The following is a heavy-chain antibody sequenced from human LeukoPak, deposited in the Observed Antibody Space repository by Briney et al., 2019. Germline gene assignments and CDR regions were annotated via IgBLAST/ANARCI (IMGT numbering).Heavy chain of an antibody. Sequence: GGSLRLSCAASGFTVSSNYMSWVRQAPGKGLEWVSVIYSGGSTYYADSVKGRFTTSRDNSKNTLYLQMNSLRAEDTAVYYCARDRQHYYDSSGYYTGVYFDYWGQGTLVTVSS. CDR2: IYSGGST. J-gene: IGHJ4*02. V-gene: IGHV3-66*02. CDR3: ARDRQHYYDSSGYYTGVYFDY. CDR1: GFTVSSNY. D-gene: IGHD3-22*01.